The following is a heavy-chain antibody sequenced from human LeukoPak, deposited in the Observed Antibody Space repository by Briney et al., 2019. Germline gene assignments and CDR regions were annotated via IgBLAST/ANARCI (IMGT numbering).Heavy chain of an antibody. D-gene: IGHD2-2*01. CDR2: IWYDGSNK. CDR1: GLTFSSYG. CDR3: ARFYCSSTSCYGGGDY. Sequence: GGSLRLSCAASGLTFSSYGMHWVRQAPGKGLGGGAVIWYDGSNKYYADSVKGRFTISRDNSKNTLYLQMNSLRAEDTAVYYCARFYCSSTSCYGGGDYWGQGTLVTVSS. J-gene: IGHJ4*02. V-gene: IGHV3-33*01.